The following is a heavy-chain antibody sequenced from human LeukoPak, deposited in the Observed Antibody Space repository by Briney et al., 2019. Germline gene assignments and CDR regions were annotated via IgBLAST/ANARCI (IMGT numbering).Heavy chain of an antibody. CDR1: GFTFNSYE. V-gene: IGHV3-48*03. D-gene: IGHD4-17*01. Sequence: PGGSLRLSCAASGFTFNSYEMNWGRQAPGKGLEWVSYISSSGSTIYYADSVKGRFTISRDNAKNSLYLQMNSLRAEDTAVYYCARDSFWELTTVTKYFDYWGQGTLVTVSS. CDR3: ARDSFWELTTVTKYFDY. CDR2: ISSSGSTI. J-gene: IGHJ4*02.